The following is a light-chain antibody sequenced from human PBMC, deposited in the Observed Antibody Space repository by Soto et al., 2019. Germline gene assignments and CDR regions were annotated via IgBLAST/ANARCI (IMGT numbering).Light chain of an antibody. Sequence: QSILTQPHSVSGAPGQRVTISCTGSRSNIGAGYDVHWYQQLPGTVPKLLIYGNTNRPSGVPDRCSGSKSGTSASLAITGLQAEDEADYYCQSYDRSLSVVFGGWTKLTVL. CDR1: RSNIGAGYD. V-gene: IGLV1-40*01. CDR2: GNT. CDR3: QSYDRSLSVV. J-gene: IGLJ2*01.